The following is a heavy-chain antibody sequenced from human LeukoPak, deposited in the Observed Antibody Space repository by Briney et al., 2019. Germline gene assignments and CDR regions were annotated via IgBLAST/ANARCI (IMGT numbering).Heavy chain of an antibody. J-gene: IGHJ4*02. CDR2: IYYNGNT. Sequence: SETLSLTCSVSDGSINSYYWNWIRRPPGKGLEWIGYIYYNGNTNYSPSLKSRVTMPVDTSKNQFSLKLSSVTAADTAVYYCATHSSSYSYFDYWGQGTLVTVSS. D-gene: IGHD3-22*01. CDR1: DGSINSYY. CDR3: ATHSSSYSYFDY. V-gene: IGHV4-59*08.